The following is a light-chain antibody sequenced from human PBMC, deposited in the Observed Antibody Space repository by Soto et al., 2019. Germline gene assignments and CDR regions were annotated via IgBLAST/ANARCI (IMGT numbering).Light chain of an antibody. CDR3: SSYAGTRNLG. CDR1: SSDVGAYNS. Sequence: QSALTQPPSASGSPGQSVTISCTGTSSDVGAYNSVSWYKQHPGKAPQLMIYEVNKRPSGVPDRFSASKSGNTASLTVSGLQAEDEADYYCSSYAGTRNLGVGGGTKLTVL. J-gene: IGLJ2*01. V-gene: IGLV2-8*01. CDR2: EVN.